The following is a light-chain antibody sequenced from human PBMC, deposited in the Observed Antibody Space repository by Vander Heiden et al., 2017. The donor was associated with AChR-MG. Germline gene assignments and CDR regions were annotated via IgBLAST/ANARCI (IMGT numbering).Light chain of an antibody. V-gene: IGKV3-15*01. CDR1: QSVSSN. CDR3: QQYKNWPPHT. CDR2: GAS. Sequence: EIVMTQSPATLSVSPGERATLSCRASQSVSSNLAWYQQKPGQAPRLLIYGASTRATGIPARFSGSGSGTEFTLTISSLQSEDFAVYYCQQYKNWPPHTFGQRTKLEIK. J-gene: IGKJ2*01.